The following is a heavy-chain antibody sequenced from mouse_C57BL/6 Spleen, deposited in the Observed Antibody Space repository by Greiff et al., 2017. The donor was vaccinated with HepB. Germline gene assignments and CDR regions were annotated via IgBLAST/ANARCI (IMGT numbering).Heavy chain of an antibody. CDR1: GYTFTDYY. J-gene: IGHJ2*01. CDR3: ARGDGSSYFDY. Sequence: EVQLQQSGPELVKPGASVKISCKASGYTFTDYYMNWVKQSHGKSLEWIGDINPNNGGTSYNQKFKGKATLTVDKSSSTAYMELRSLTSEDSAVYSCARGDGSSYFDYWGQGTTLTVSS. V-gene: IGHV1-26*01. D-gene: IGHD1-1*01. CDR2: INPNNGGT.